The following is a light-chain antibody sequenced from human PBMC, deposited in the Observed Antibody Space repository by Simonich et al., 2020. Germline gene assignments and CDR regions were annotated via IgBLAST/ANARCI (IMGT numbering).Light chain of an antibody. CDR2: WAS. Sequence: DIVMTQSPDSLAVSLGERATINCKSSQSVLYSSNHKNYLAWYQQKPGQPPKLLIYWASTRESGVPVRFSCSGSGTDFTLTISSLQAEDVAVYYCQQYYSTPYTFGQGTKLEIK. CDR1: QSVLYSSNHKNY. CDR3: QQYYSTPYT. V-gene: IGKV4-1*01. J-gene: IGKJ2*01.